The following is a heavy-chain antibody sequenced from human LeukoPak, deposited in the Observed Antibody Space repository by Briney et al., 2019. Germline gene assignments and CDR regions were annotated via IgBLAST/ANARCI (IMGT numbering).Heavy chain of an antibody. D-gene: IGHD6-13*01. Sequence: PGRSLRLSCAASGFTFSSYSMNWVRQAPGKGLEWVSSISSSSSYIYYADSVKGRFTISRDNAKNSLYLQMNSLRAEDTAVYYCARDEQQLVPDYWGQGTLVTVSS. V-gene: IGHV3-21*01. CDR3: ARDEQQLVPDY. CDR1: GFTFSSYS. CDR2: ISSSSSYI. J-gene: IGHJ4*02.